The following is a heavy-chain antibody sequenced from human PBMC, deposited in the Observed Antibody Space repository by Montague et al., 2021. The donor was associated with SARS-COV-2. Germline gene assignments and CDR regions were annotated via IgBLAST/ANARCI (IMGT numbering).Heavy chain of an antibody. CDR1: GSISGYH. J-gene: IGHJ4*02. Sequence: SETLSLTCTVSGSISGYHWTWIRQSAGKGLEWIGRISSSGGIDYNASLKSRVTMSLDTSKIQLSLKLSSVTAADTAVYYCARQYIGYNRRFDYWGQGALVTVSP. V-gene: IGHV4-4*07. CDR3: ARQYIGYNRRFDY. D-gene: IGHD5-12*01. CDR2: ISSSGGI.